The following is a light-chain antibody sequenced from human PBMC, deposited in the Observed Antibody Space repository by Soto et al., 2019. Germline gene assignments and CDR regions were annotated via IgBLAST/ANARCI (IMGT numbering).Light chain of an antibody. V-gene: IGLV2-11*01. CDR1: SSDVGGYNY. Sequence: QSVLTQPRSVSGSPGQSVTISCTGTSSDVGGYNYVSWYQQHPGKAPKLMIYDVSKRPSGVPDRFSGSKSGNTTSLTISGVQAEDEADYYCCSYAVLGVFGGGTKLTVL. CDR3: CSYAVLGV. J-gene: IGLJ2*01. CDR2: DVS.